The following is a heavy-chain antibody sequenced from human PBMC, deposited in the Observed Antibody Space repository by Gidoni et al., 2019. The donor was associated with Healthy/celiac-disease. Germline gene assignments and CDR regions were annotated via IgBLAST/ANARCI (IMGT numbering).Heavy chain of an antibody. CDR3: ARIRYDIWWYYFDY. J-gene: IGHJ4*02. V-gene: IGHV2-26*01. CDR1: GFSLSNARMG. Sequence: QVTLKESGPVLVIPTETLTLTCTVSGFSLSNARMGVSWIRQPPGKALELLAHIFSNDEKSYSTSLKSRLTISKDTSKSQVVLTMTNMDPVDTATYYCARIRYDIWWYYFDYWGQGTLVTVSS. D-gene: IGHD3-9*01. CDR2: IFSNDEK.